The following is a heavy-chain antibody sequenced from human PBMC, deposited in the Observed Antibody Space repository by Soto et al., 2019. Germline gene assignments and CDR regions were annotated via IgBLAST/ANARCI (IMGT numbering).Heavy chain of an antibody. CDR1: GFTFSNYA. CDR3: SGSYEVYGMDV. V-gene: IGHV3-23*01. Sequence: EVQLLESGGGLVQPGGSLRLSCAASGFTFSNYAMSWVRQAPGKGLEWVSTISGSGGSTYYADSVKGRFTISRDNSKNTLYVQMNSLRAEDTAVYSCSGSYEVYGMDVWGQGTTVTVSS. CDR2: ISGSGGST. J-gene: IGHJ6*02. D-gene: IGHD3-16*01.